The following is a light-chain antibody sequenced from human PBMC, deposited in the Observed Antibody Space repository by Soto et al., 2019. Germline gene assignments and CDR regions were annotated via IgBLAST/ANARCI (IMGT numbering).Light chain of an antibody. CDR3: QQYNNWPPIT. J-gene: IGKJ5*01. CDR2: GAS. CDR1: QSVSSN. V-gene: IGKV3-15*01. Sequence: EIVLTQSPGTLSLSPGERATLSCRASQSVSSNNLAWYQQRPGQAPRVVIYGASTRATGIPARFSDSGSGTEVTLTISSLQSEDVAVYYYQQYNNWPPITVGQGTRME.